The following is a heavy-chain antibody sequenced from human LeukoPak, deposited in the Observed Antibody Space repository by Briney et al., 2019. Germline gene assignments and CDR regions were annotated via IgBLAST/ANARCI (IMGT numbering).Heavy chain of an antibody. Sequence: SETLSLTCTVPGGSISTYYWSWIRRPPGKGLEWIAYIDYRGSTTYNPSLRSRVTISVDTSRNQFSLKLYSVTAADTAVYYCARSRSGYSYDHAAFEIWGQGTMVTVSS. J-gene: IGHJ3*02. CDR3: ARSRSGYSYDHAAFEI. V-gene: IGHV4-59*01. D-gene: IGHD5-18*01. CDR1: GGSISTYY. CDR2: IDYRGST.